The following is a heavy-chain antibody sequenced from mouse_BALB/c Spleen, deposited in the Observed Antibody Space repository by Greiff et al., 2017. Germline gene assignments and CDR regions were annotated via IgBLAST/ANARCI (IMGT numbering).Heavy chain of an antibody. D-gene: IGHD1-1*01. J-gene: IGHJ2*01. CDR1: GYTFSSYW. CDR3: ARFRGSSPYYFDY. V-gene: IGHV1-9*01. Sequence: QVQLQQSGAELMKPGASVKISCKATGYTFSSYWIEWVKQRPGHGLEWIGEILPGSGSTNYNEKFKGKATFTADTSSNTAYMQLSSLTSEDSAVYYCARFRGSSPYYFDYWGQGTTLTVSS. CDR2: ILPGSGST.